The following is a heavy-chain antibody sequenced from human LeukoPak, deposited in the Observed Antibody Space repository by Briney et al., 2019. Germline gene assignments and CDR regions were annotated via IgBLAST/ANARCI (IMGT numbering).Heavy chain of an antibody. V-gene: IGHV3-74*01. CDR2: INSDGSST. CDR1: GFTFSSYW. D-gene: IGHD3-22*01. Sequence: GGSLRLSCAASGFTFSSYWMHWVRQAPGKGLVWVSRINSDGSSTSYADSVKGRFTISRDNAKNTLYLQMNSLRAEDTAVYYCARREFYDSSGHPFDYWGQGTLVTVSS. CDR3: ARREFYDSSGHPFDY. J-gene: IGHJ4*02.